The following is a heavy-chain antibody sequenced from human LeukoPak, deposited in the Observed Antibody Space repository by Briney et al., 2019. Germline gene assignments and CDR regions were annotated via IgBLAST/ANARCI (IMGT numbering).Heavy chain of an antibody. Sequence: SENLSLTCAVSGGSFSGYYWSWIRQPPGKGLEWIGEINHSGSTNYNPSLKSRVTISVDTSKNQFSLKLSSVTAADTAVYYCARHQGVRRSSSTRYAFDIWGQGTMVTVSS. CDR1: GGSFSGYY. CDR3: ARHQGVRRSSSTRYAFDI. D-gene: IGHD2-2*01. CDR2: INHSGST. J-gene: IGHJ3*02. V-gene: IGHV4-34*01.